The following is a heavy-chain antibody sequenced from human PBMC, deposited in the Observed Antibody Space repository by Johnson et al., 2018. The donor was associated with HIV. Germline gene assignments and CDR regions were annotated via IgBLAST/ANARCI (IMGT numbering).Heavy chain of an antibody. D-gene: IGHD6-6*01. CDR1: GFTFSSYG. Sequence: QVQLVESGGGVVQPGRSLRLSCAASGFTFSSYGIHWVRQAPGKGLEWVAVIWYDGSNKYYADSVKGRFTISRDNSKNTLYLQMHSRRAEDTAVYYCAKDRDSSAFHDAFNIWGQGTMVTVSS. V-gene: IGHV3-33*06. CDR2: IWYDGSNK. CDR3: AKDRDSSAFHDAFNI. J-gene: IGHJ3*02.